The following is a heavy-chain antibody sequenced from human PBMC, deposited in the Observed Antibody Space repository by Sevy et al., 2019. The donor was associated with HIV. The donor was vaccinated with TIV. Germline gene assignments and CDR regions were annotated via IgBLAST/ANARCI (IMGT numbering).Heavy chain of an antibody. Sequence: SETLSLTCSVSGGSMRNFYWSWIRQPPGKGLEWVGNIYYSGSTNYNPSLKSRVTMSVDTSKNQFSLKLSSVTAADTAVNYCGRSGILEWAGSTRGPRNWFDPWGQGTLVTVSS. V-gene: IGHV4-59*13. CDR3: GRSGILEWAGSTRGPRNWFDP. J-gene: IGHJ5*02. CDR1: GGSMRNFY. D-gene: IGHD3-3*01. CDR2: IYYSGST.